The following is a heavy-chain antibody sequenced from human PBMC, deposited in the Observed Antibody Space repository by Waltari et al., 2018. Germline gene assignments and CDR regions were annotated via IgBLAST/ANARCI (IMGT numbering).Heavy chain of an antibody. J-gene: IGHJ6*02. CDR2: FDPEDGET. V-gene: IGHV1-24*01. Sequence: QVQLVQSGAEVKKPGASVKVSCKVSGYTITELSMHWVRQAPGKGLEWMGGFDPEDGETIYAQKCQGRVTMTEDTSTDPAYMDLSSLRSEDTAVYYCATELRPTGMDVWGQGTTVTVSS. CDR3: ATELRPTGMDV. CDR1: GYTITELS. D-gene: IGHD3-16*01.